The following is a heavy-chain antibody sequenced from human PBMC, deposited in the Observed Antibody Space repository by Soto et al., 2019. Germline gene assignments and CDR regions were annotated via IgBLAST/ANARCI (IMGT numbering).Heavy chain of an antibody. CDR2: ILTTGSN. V-gene: IGHV4-39*01. CDR3: ARSRCLLIAYYFDT. CDR1: GGSISSSDYY. J-gene: IGHJ4*02. D-gene: IGHD2-8*01. Sequence: LQLQESGPGLVRPSETLPLTCSVTGGSISSSDYYWVWLRPPPGKGVEWIVSILTTGSNYYNLSLETRINSSVHTSNSQFCRKPSSVTAADTPEYCCARSRCLLIAYYFDTWGEGIMVTFSS.